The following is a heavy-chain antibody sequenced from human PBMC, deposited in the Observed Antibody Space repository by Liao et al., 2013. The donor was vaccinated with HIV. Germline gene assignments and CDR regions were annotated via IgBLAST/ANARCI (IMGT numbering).Heavy chain of an antibody. CDR2: FFAGGDT. CDR1: NDSISSGTYF. Sequence: QVQLQESGPGLVKPSQTLSLTCGVSNDSISSGTYFWSWLRQPAGKTLEWIGRFFAGGDTDYNPSLKTRVTISVDTSKNQFFLRLTSVTAADTAVYYCARDGYEFLNWFDPWGQGTLVTVSS. V-gene: IGHV4-61*02. D-gene: IGHD5-18*01. J-gene: IGHJ5*02. CDR3: ARDGYEFLNWFDP.